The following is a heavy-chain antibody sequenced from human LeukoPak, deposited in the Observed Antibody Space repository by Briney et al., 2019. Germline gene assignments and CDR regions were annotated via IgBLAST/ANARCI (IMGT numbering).Heavy chain of an antibody. CDR2: IIPIFGTA. J-gene: IGHJ6*02. CDR1: GGTLSSYA. CDR3: AKYVIPKGPPYALDV. Sequence: SVKVSCKASGGTLSSYAISWVRQAPGQGLEWMGGIIPIFGTANYAQKFQGRVTITSDESTSTAYMELSSLRSEDSAVYYCAKYVIPKGPPYALDVWGQGTTVTVSS. V-gene: IGHV1-69*13. D-gene: IGHD2/OR15-2a*01.